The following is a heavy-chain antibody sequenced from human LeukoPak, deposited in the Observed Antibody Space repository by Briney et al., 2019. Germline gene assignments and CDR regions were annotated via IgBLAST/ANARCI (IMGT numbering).Heavy chain of an antibody. CDR2: IYSGGST. CDR1: GFTVSSNY. V-gene: IGHV3-53*01. CDR3: ARVSPRFGERGIFDP. D-gene: IGHD3-10*01. Sequence: PGGSLRLSCAASGFTVSSNYMSWVRQAPGKGLEWVSVIYSGGSTYYADSVKGRFTISRDNSKNTLYLQMNSLRAEDTAVYYCARVSPRFGERGIFDPWGQGTLVTVSS. J-gene: IGHJ5*02.